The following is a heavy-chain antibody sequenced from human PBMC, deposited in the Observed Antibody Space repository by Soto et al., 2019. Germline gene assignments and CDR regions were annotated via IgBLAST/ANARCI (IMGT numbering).Heavy chain of an antibody. CDR3: ASFGEFYYDSSGYYYGMDV. V-gene: IGHV1-69*06. J-gene: IGHJ6*02. CDR1: GGTVISYA. D-gene: IGHD3-22*01. CDR2: IIPIFGTA. Sequence: SVKVSCKASGGTVISYAISWVRQAPGQGXEWMGGIIPIFGTANYAQKFEGRVTITADRSTSTAYMELSSLRSEDTAVYYCASFGEFYYDSSGYYYGMDVWGQRTTVT.